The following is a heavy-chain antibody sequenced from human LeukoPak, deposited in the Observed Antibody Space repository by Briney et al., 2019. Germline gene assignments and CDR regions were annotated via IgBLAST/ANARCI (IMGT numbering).Heavy chain of an antibody. CDR3: ASHLVY. D-gene: IGHD2-8*02. V-gene: IGHV3-53*01. Sequence: GGSLRLSCAASGVNVSSHYMNWVRRAPGKGLEWVSVIYGVDGTSYADSVKGRFTISRDNSKNTVYLQMNSLRAEDTAVYYCASHLVYWGQGTLVTVSS. CDR2: IYGVDGT. J-gene: IGHJ4*02. CDR1: GVNVSSHY.